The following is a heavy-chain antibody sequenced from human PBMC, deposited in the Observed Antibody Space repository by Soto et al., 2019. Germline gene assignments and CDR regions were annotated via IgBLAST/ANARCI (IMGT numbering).Heavy chain of an antibody. Sequence: SETLSLTCTVSGGSVTNSSYYWGWIRQSPGKGLEWIGSVYYRGRSYSKSSAKSRVTISVDTSKNRFSLSLNSVTASDTAVYFCVSQRTTVPTQAYFDYWGPGALVTVSS. CDR2: VYYRGRS. CDR3: VSQRTTVPTQAYFDY. CDR1: GGSVTNSSYY. D-gene: IGHD4-17*01. J-gene: IGHJ4*02. V-gene: IGHV4-39*01.